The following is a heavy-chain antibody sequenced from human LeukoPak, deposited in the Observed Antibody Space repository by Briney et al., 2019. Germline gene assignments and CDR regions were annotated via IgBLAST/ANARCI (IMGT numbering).Heavy chain of an antibody. J-gene: IGHJ4*02. CDR3: ARARQYLSFDS. CDR2: IYYSGNT. Sequence: SETLPLTCTVSGGSISSGGYYWSWIRQHPGKGLEWIGYIYYSGNTYYNPSLKSRVIISLDTSKNQLSLKLNSVTAADTAVYFCARARQYLSFDSWGQGSLVAVSS. CDR1: GGSISSGGYY. D-gene: IGHD2-2*01. V-gene: IGHV4-31*02.